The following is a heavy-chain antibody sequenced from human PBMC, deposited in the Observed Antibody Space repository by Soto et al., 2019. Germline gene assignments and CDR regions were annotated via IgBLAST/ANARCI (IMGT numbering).Heavy chain of an antibody. CDR2: ISYDGSNK. Sequence: QVQLVESGGGVVQPGRSLRLSCAASGFTFSSYGMHWVRQAPGKGLEWVAVISYDGSNKYYADSVKGRFTISRDNSKNTLYLQMNSLRAEDTAVYYCAKDLWQWLVDYFDYWGQGTLVTVSS. V-gene: IGHV3-30*18. J-gene: IGHJ4*02. CDR1: GFTFSSYG. D-gene: IGHD6-19*01. CDR3: AKDLWQWLVDYFDY.